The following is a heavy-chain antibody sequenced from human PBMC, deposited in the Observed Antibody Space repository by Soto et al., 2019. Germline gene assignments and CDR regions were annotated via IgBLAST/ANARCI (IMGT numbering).Heavy chain of an antibody. Sequence: KPGESLRLSCAASGVTFSSYSMNWVRQAPGKGLAWVSSISSSNSYIYYADSVMGRFTISRDNAKNSLYLQMNSLRAEDTAVYYCAILPYDILTGPWDYWGQGTLVTVSS. J-gene: IGHJ4*02. CDR3: AILPYDILTGPWDY. CDR1: GVTFSSYS. D-gene: IGHD3-9*01. CDR2: ISSSNSYI. V-gene: IGHV3-21*01.